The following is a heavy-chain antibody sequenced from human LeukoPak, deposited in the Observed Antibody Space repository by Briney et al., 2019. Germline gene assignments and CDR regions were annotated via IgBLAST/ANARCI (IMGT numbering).Heavy chain of an antibody. CDR2: IIPIFGTA. CDR3: ARERGHSYGRGSWFDP. D-gene: IGHD5-18*01. J-gene: IGHJ5*02. V-gene: IGHV1-69*05. CDR1: GGTFSSYA. Sequence: ASVKVSCKASGGTFSSYAISWVRQAPGQGLEWMGGIIPIFGTANYAQKFQGRVTITTDESTCTAYMELSSLRSEDTAVYYCARERGHSYGRGSWFDPWGQGTLVTVSS.